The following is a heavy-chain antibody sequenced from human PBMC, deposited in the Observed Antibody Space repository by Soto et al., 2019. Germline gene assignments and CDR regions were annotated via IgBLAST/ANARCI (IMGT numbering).Heavy chain of an antibody. Sequence: QVQLRQSGPGLVKPSQTLSLTCTVSGGSISSDNYHWTWIRQSPGKGLEWIGYIYYSGSIFYNPSFKSRVTISVDTSKNQFSLQLSSVTAADTAVYFCAREDDGGDRDYYGLDVWGQGTTVTVSS. CDR3: AREDDGGDRDYYGLDV. D-gene: IGHD2-21*02. CDR2: IYYSGSI. J-gene: IGHJ6*02. V-gene: IGHV4-30-4*08. CDR1: GGSISSDNYH.